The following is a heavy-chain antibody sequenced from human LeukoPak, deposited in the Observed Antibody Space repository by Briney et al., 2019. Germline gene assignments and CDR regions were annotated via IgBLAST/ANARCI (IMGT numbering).Heavy chain of an antibody. CDR3: ARGSYTLNYYDSSGSYWYFDP. CDR1: GFTFSDYY. Sequence: GGSLRLSCAASGFTFSDYYMSWIRQAPGKGLEWVSYISRSGSTIYYADSVKGRFTISRDNAKNSLYLQMTSLRAEDTAVYYCARGSYTLNYYDSSGSYWYFDPWGRGTLITVSS. V-gene: IGHV3-11*04. J-gene: IGHJ2*01. CDR2: ISRSGSTI. D-gene: IGHD3-22*01.